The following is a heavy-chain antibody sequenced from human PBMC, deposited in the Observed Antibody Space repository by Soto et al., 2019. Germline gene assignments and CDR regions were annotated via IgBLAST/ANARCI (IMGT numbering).Heavy chain of an antibody. CDR2: IKSKTDGGTT. V-gene: IGHV3-15*07. CDR3: TTDHQRKWLAFDY. D-gene: IGHD6-19*01. Sequence: EVQLVESGGGLVKPGGSLRLSCAASGFTFSNAWMNWVRQAPGKGLEWVGRIKSKTDGGTTDYAAPVKGRITISRDDSKNTLYLQMNSLKTEDTAVYYCTTDHQRKWLAFDYRGQGTLVTVSS. J-gene: IGHJ4*02. CDR1: GFTFSNAW.